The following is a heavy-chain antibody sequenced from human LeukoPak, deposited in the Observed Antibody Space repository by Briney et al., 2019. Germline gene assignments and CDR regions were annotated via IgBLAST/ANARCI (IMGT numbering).Heavy chain of an antibody. CDR3: AKTFYYDTRRGFYSDY. Sequence: PSETLSLTCRVSGAPITSYYWSWVRQAPGKGLEWIGHMFHSGFTDVNPSLRSRVTLSVDRSTERVSLSLRSVTAADTAVYYCAKTFYYDTRRGFYSDYWAQGTLVIVPS. CDR2: MFHSGFT. D-gene: IGHD3-22*01. CDR1: GAPITSYY. J-gene: IGHJ4*02. V-gene: IGHV4-59*01.